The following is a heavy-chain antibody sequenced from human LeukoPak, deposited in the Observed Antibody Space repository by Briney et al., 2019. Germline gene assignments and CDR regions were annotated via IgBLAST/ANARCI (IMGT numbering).Heavy chain of an antibody. J-gene: IGHJ4*02. CDR3: AKGGRSTPYYFDY. V-gene: IGHV3-23*01. D-gene: IGHD3-10*01. Sequence: GGSLRLSCAASGFTFSSYAMNWVRQAPGKGLEWVSGISGSGTNTYYADSVKGRFTISRDNSKNTLYLQMNSLRAEDTAVYYCAKGGRSTPYYFDYWGQGTLVTVSS. CDR1: GFTFSSYA. CDR2: ISGSGTNT.